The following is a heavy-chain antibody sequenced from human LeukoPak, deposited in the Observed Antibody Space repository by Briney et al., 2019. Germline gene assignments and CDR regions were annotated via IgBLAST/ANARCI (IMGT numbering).Heavy chain of an antibody. J-gene: IGHJ3*02. CDR1: GFTFSTYA. D-gene: IGHD5-18*01. Sequence: GGSLRLSCAASGFTFSTYAMHRVRQAPGKGLEWVAVISYGGSSKYYADSVKGRFTISRDNSKNTLYLQMNSLRPEDTAVYYCARARSSYGYGDAFDIWGQGTMVTVSS. V-gene: IGHV3-30*04. CDR2: ISYGGSSK. CDR3: ARARSSYGYGDAFDI.